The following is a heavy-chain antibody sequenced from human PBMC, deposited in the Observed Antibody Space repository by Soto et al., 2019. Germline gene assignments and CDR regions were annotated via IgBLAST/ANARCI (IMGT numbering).Heavy chain of an antibody. CDR2: IIPIFGTA. Sequence: GASVKVSCKASGGTFSIYAISWVRQAPGQGLEWMGGIIPIFGTANYAQKFQGRVTITADESTSTAYMELSSLRSEDTAVYYCARDGAGTFPDYYYGMDVWGQGTTVTVSS. CDR3: ARDGAGTFPDYYYGMDV. D-gene: IGHD1-1*01. J-gene: IGHJ6*02. CDR1: GGTFSIYA. V-gene: IGHV1-69*13.